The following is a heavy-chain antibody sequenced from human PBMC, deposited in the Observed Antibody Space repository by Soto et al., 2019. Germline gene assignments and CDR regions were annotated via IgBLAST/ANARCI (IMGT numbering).Heavy chain of an antibody. CDR2: TYYRSKWYN. D-gene: IGHD3-10*01. CDR1: GDSVSSNSAA. J-gene: IGHJ6*02. CDR3: AREAEGGSGTYRYYGMDV. Sequence: SQTLSLTCAISGDSVSSNSAAWNWIRQSPSRVLEWLGRTYYRSKWYNDYAVFVKSRITINPDTSKNQFSLQLNSVTPEDTAVYYCAREAEGGSGTYRYYGMDVWGQGTTVTVSS. V-gene: IGHV6-1*01.